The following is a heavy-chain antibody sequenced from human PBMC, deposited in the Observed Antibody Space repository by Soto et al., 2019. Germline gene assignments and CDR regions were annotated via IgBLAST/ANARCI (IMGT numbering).Heavy chain of an antibody. J-gene: IGHJ3*02. Sequence: SETLSLTCTVSGGSISSYYWSWIRQPAGKGLEWIGRIYTSGSTNYNPSLKSRVTMPVDTSKNQFSLKLSSVTAADTAVYYCARDAGFLEWFDAFDIWGQGTMVTVSS. CDR1: GGSISSYY. V-gene: IGHV4-4*07. D-gene: IGHD3-3*01. CDR3: ARDAGFLEWFDAFDI. CDR2: IYTSGST.